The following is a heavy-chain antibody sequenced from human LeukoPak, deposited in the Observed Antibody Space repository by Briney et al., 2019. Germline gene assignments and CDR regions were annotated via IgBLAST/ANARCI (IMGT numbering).Heavy chain of an antibody. CDR2: IYYSGST. J-gene: IGHJ4*02. CDR1: GGSISSYY. CDR3: GRVDSSGYYIDY. V-gene: IGHV4-59*01. D-gene: IGHD3-22*01. Sequence: SETLSLTCTVSGGSISSYYWSWIRQPPGKGLEWIGYIYYSGSTNYNPSLKSRVTISVDTSKNQFSLKLSSVTAADTAVYYCGRVDSSGYYIDYWGQGTLVTVSS.